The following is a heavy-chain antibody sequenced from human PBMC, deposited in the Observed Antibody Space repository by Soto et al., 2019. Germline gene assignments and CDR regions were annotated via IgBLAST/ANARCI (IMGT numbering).Heavy chain of an antibody. J-gene: IGHJ4*02. V-gene: IGHV4-59*01. CDR1: GGSISPYY. D-gene: IGHD3-3*01. CDR2: VYYTGTT. CDR3: ARASARNTVFGVVISDFDY. Sequence: SETLSLTCTVSGGSISPYYWGWIRQPPGKGPEWVGYVYYTGTTRYNPSLQSRVTISLGTSKRQFSLNLSSVTAADAAVYYCARASARNTVFGVVISDFDYWGQGTLVTVSS.